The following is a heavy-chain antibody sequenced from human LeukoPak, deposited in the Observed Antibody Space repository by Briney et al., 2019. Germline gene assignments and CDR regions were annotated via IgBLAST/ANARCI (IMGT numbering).Heavy chain of an antibody. D-gene: IGHD3-22*01. V-gene: IGHV3-74*01. CDR2: INSDGSTT. Sequence: GGSLRLSCAATGFTFSGYWMHWVRQAPGKGLVWISRINSDGSTTNYADSVNGRFTISRDNAKNTLYLQINSLRAEDTAVYYCARDANTYYYDSGGYYSDYWGQGTLVTVSS. CDR1: GFTFSGYW. J-gene: IGHJ4*02. CDR3: ARDANTYYYDSGGYYSDY.